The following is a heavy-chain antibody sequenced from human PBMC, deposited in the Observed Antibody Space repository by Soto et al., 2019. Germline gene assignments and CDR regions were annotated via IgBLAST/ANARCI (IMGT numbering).Heavy chain of an antibody. D-gene: IGHD6-13*01. J-gene: IGHJ6*02. Sequence: LSLTCTVSVDSITTYYWSWIRQPAGKGLEWIGRIDASGNTNYNPSLNSRVTMSIDTSKKQFSLKLTSVTAADTAIYYCARYSNNWFQTEGMDVWGQGATVTVSS. CDR2: IDASGNT. CDR3: ARYSNNWFQTEGMDV. V-gene: IGHV4-4*07. CDR1: VDSITTYY.